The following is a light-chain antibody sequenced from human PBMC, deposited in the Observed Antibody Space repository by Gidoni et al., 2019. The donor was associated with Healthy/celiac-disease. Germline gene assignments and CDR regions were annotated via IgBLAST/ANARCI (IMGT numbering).Light chain of an antibody. CDR1: QSISSW. Sequence: DIQMTQSPSTLSASVGDRVTITCRASQSISSWLACDQQKPGKAPKLLIYKASSLESGVPSRFSGSGSGTEFTLTISSLQPDDFATYYCQQYNSFWTFGQGTKLEIK. CDR2: KAS. CDR3: QQYNSFWT. V-gene: IGKV1-5*03. J-gene: IGKJ1*01.